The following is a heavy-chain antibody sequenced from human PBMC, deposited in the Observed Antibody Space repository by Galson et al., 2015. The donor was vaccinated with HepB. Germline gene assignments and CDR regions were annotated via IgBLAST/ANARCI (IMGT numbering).Heavy chain of an antibody. CDR2: IYPGDSDT. CDR3: ARLDSYGSVDYYYGMDV. D-gene: IGHD5-18*01. V-gene: IGHV5-51*01. Sequence: QSGAEVKKPGESLKISCKVSGYIFTTYWIGWVRQMPGKGLEWMGIIYPGDSDTRYSPSFQGQVTISADKSISTAYLQWSSLKASDTAMYYCARLDSYGSVDYYYGMDVWGQGTTVTVSS. CDR1: GYIFTTYW. J-gene: IGHJ6*02.